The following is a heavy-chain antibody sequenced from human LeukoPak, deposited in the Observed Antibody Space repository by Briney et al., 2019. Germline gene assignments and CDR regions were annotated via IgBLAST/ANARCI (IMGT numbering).Heavy chain of an antibody. Sequence: PGGSLRLSCAASGFTLSTFGMSWVRQVPGKGLEWVSAISGGGDSTFYADSVKGRFTIFRDNSKNTLYLQMNSLRAEDTAIYYCANCDRRAWGEFDSWAQGTLVTVSS. CDR3: ANCDRRAWGEFDS. CDR2: ISGGGDST. V-gene: IGHV3-23*01. J-gene: IGHJ4*02. D-gene: IGHD3-16*01. CDR1: GFTLSTFG.